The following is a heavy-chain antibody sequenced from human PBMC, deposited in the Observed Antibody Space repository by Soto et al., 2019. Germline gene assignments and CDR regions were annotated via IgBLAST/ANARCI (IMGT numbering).Heavy chain of an antibody. D-gene: IGHD6-19*01. J-gene: IGHJ4*02. Sequence: PGGSLRLSCAASGFTFSSYGMHWVRQAPGKGLEWVAVISYDGSNKYYADSVKGRFTISRDNSKNTLYLQMSSLKTEDTAVYYCRTQWLDWGQGTLVTVSS. CDR2: ISYDGSNK. V-gene: IGHV3-30*03. CDR1: GFTFSSYG. CDR3: RTQWLD.